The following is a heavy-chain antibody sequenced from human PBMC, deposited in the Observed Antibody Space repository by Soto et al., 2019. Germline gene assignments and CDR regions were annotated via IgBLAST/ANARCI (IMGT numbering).Heavy chain of an antibody. D-gene: IGHD6-19*01. CDR2: INHSGST. V-gene: IGHV4-34*01. CDR1: GGSFSGYY. J-gene: IGHJ6*02. Sequence: SETLSLTCAVYGGSFSGYYWSWIRQPPGKGLEWIGEINHSGSTNYNPSLKSRVTISVDTSKNQFSLKLSSVTAADTAVYYCARGYNAVQQWLLIHYYYYGMDVWGQGTTVTVSS. CDR3: ARGYNAVQQWLLIHYYYYGMDV.